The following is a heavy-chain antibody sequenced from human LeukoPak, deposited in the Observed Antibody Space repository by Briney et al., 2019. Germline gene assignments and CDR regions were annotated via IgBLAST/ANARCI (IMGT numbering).Heavy chain of an antibody. D-gene: IGHD4-23*01. CDR2: INTNTGNP. V-gene: IGHV7-4-1*02. J-gene: IGHJ6*02. CDR1: GYTFTGYY. CDR3: ARDRWTTALYYYYGMDV. Sequence: ASVKVSCKASGYTFTGYYMHWVRQAPGQGLEWMGWINTNTGNPTYAQGFTGRFVFSLDTSVSTAYLQISSLKAEDTAVYYCARDRWTTALYYYYGMDVWGQGTTVTVSS.